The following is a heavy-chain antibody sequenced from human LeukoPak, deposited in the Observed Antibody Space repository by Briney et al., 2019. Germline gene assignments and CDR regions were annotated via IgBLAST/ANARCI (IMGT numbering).Heavy chain of an antibody. J-gene: IGHJ4*02. CDR2: INPNSGGT. Sequence: ASVKVSCKASGYTFTGYYMHWVRQAPGQGLEWMGWINPNSGGTRYAQKFQGRVTMTRDTSISTAYMELSRLRSDDTAVYYCARDSIPLLAAIDYWGQGTLVTVSS. V-gene: IGHV1-2*02. CDR1: GYTFTGYY. CDR3: ARDSIPLLAAIDY. D-gene: IGHD5-24*01.